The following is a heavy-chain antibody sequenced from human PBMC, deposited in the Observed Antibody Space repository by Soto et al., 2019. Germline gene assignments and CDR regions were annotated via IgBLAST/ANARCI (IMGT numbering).Heavy chain of an antibody. Sequence: PSETLSLTCTVSGGSVGSGGYYWSWVRQRPGKGLEWIGYIFYSGDTYYNPSLKSRLTLSVDTSKNQFSLMLSSVTAADTAVYYCARAYDFWSGYFDYWGQGTLVTVSS. CDR2: IFYSGDT. J-gene: IGHJ4*02. V-gene: IGHV4-31*03. CDR3: ARAYDFWSGYFDY. D-gene: IGHD3-3*01. CDR1: GGSVGSGGYY.